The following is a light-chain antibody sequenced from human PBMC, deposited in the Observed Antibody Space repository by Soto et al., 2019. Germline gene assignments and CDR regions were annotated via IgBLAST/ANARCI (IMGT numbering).Light chain of an antibody. CDR3: QHYNNWPPYT. J-gene: IGKJ2*01. CDR1: QSVSRN. CDR2: GAS. V-gene: IGKV3-15*01. Sequence: EVVMTQSPATLSVSPGERATLSCRASQSVSRNLAWYQQRPGQPPRLVMYGASTRATGIPARFSGSGSGTELNLTISSLQSEDCVVYYCQHYNNWPPYTFGQGTKLEIK.